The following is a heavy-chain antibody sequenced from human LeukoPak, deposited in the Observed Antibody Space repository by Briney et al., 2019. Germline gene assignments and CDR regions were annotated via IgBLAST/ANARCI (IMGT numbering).Heavy chain of an antibody. CDR1: GYTFNSYG. Sequence: GASVKVSCKASGYTFNSYGISWVRQAHGQGVEWMGWISAYNGNTKYAQKFQGRVTMTTDTSTSTGYMELRSLRSDDTAVYYCARDLKRTVGATTASDYWGQGTLVTVSS. V-gene: IGHV1-18*01. CDR2: ISAYNGNT. D-gene: IGHD1-26*01. J-gene: IGHJ4*02. CDR3: ARDLKRTVGATTASDY.